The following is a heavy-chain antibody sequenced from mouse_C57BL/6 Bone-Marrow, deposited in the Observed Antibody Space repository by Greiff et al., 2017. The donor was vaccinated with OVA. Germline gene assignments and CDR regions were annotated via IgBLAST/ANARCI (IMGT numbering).Heavy chain of an antibody. J-gene: IGHJ3*01. CDR1: GYPFTSYT. D-gene: IGHD3-2*02. Sequence: QVQLKPSGAELARPGASVKMSCKASGYPFTSYTMHWVKQRPGQGLEWIGYINPSSGYTKYNQKFKDKATLTADKSSSTAYMQLSSLTSEDSAVYYCAKSDSSGYWFAYWGQGTLVTVSA. CDR3: AKSDSSGYWFAY. V-gene: IGHV1-4*01. CDR2: INPSSGYT.